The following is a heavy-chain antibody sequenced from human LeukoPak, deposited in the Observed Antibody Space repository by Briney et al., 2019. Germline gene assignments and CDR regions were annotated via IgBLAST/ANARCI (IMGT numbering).Heavy chain of an antibody. J-gene: IGHJ4*02. CDR3: AKDRRGYSFNFDS. CDR2: ISWDGGSP. V-gene: IGHV3-43D*03. Sequence: PGGSLRLSCAASGFTVSSNYMSWVRQAPGKGLEWVSFISWDGGSPYYADSVRGRFTISRDNSKNSLYLQMNSLRAEDTALYYCAKDRRGYSFNFDSWGQGTLVTVSS. D-gene: IGHD5-18*01. CDR1: GFTVSSNY.